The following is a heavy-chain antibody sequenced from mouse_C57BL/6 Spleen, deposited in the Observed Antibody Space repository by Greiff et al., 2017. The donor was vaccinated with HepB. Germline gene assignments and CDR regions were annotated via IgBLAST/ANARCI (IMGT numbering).Heavy chain of an antibody. J-gene: IGHJ1*03. D-gene: IGHD1-1*01. CDR1: GYTFTDYA. CDR2: ISTYYGDA. CDR3: ASCQYYGSSYSDV. Sequence: QVQLQQSGPELVRPGVSVKISCKGSGYTFTDYAMHWVKQSHAKRLEWIGVISTYYGDASYNKKFKDKATMTEDKSSSTAYMELGRLTSEDSAVYYCASCQYYGSSYSDVWGTGTTVTVSS. V-gene: IGHV1-67*01.